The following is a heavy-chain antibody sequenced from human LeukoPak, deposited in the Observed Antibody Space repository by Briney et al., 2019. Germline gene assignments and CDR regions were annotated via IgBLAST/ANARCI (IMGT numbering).Heavy chain of an antibody. CDR1: GFTFSTYW. J-gene: IGHJ4*02. V-gene: IGHV3-7*01. Sequence: PGGSLRLSCAASGFTFSTYWMSWVRQPPGRGLEWVANVDPDGREKYYAESLKGRFTISRDNAKNSLYLQMNSLRAEDTAVYCCARLRPLDFWGQGTLVTVSS. D-gene: IGHD4-17*01. CDR3: ARLRPLDF. CDR2: VDPDGREK.